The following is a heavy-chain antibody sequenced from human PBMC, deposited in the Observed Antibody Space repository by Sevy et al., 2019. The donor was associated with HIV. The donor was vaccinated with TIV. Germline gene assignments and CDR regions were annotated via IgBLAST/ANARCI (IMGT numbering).Heavy chain of an antibody. J-gene: IGHJ4*02. Sequence: ASVKVSCKASGYTFTSYGISWVRQAPGQGLEWMGWISAYNGNTNYAQKLQGRVTMTTDKSTSTAYMELRSLRSDDTAVYYCARAIRYSSSWQRGTHFDYWGQGTLVTVSS. V-gene: IGHV1-18*01. D-gene: IGHD6-13*01. CDR3: ARAIRYSSSWQRGTHFDY. CDR1: GYTFTSYG. CDR2: ISAYNGNT.